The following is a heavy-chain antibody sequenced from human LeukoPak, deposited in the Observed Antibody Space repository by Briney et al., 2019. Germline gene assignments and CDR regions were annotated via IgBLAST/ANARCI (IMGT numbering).Heavy chain of an antibody. V-gene: IGHV3-30*02. J-gene: IGHJ4*02. D-gene: IGHD5-12*01. CDR3: AKGSCGYSGYGPGCLFDY. Sequence: GGSLRLSCAASGFTFSSYWMSWVRQAPGKGLEWVAFIRYDGSNKYYADSVKGRFTISRDNSKNTLYLQMNSLRAEDTAVYYCAKGSCGYSGYGPGCLFDYWGQGTLVTVSS. CDR1: GFTFSSYW. CDR2: IRYDGSNK.